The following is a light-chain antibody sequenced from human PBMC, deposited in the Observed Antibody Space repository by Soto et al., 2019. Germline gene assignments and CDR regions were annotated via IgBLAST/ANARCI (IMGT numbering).Light chain of an antibody. V-gene: IGLV2-23*01. Sequence: QSVLAQPASVSGSPGQLVTISCTGTSSDVGAYNSVSWYQQHPDKAPQLMIYKGTQRPSGVSNRFSGSTSGNAASLTISGLQAGDEADYFCCSSAPESTYVFGTGTKVTV. CDR1: SSDVGAYNS. CDR2: KGT. CDR3: CSSAPESTYV. J-gene: IGLJ1*01.